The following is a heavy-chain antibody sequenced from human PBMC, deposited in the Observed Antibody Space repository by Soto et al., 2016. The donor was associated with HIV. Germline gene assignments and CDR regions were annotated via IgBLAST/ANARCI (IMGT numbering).Heavy chain of an antibody. D-gene: IGHD3-10*01. CDR2: ISGYNGNT. J-gene: IGHJ4*02. CDR3: AREDPLLVRGVTSDY. Sequence: QVQLVQSGGEVKKPGASVKVSCKTSGYTFTSYGISWVRQAPGQGLEWMGWISGYNGNTNSAQKLQGRVTMTTDTSTSTAYMELRSLRSDDTAVYYCAREDPLLVRGVTSDYWGQGTLVTVSS. CDR1: GYTFTSYG. V-gene: IGHV1-18*01.